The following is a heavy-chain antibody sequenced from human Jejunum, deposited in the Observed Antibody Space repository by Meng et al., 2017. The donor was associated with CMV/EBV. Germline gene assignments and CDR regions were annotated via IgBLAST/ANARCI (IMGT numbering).Heavy chain of an antibody. CDR3: ARGGGFIRFDP. D-gene: IGHD3-16*02. Sequence: SCVVSGFTVSSGYMTWVRQAPGKGLEWVSAVFRGGGTTYADSVKGRFTISRDNANNLLYLQMNSLRADDTAVYYCARGGGFIRFDPWGQGTLVTVSS. V-gene: IGHV3-53*01. CDR2: VFRGGGT. CDR1: GFTVSSGY. J-gene: IGHJ5*02.